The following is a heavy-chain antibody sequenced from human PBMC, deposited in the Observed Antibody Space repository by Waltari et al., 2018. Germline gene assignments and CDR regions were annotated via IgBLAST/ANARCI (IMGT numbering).Heavy chain of an antibody. J-gene: IGHJ4*02. CDR1: GFTFGTSW. V-gene: IGHV3-7*04. CDR3: ARDRGWLQFDY. D-gene: IGHD5-12*01. Sequence: EVQLVESGGGLVHPGGTLSLSCAALGFTFGTSWMNWVRQAPGRGPEWVANIKPDGSGRSYVDFVRGRFTISRDNAKSSLYLQINSLTVEDTAIYYCARDRGWLQFDYWGQGALVIVSS. CDR2: IKPDGSGR.